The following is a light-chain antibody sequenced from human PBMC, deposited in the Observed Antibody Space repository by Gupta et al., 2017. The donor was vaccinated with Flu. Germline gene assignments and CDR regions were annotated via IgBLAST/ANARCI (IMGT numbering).Light chain of an antibody. CDR3: GTWDSSLSTARV. CDR2: ENN. J-gene: IGLJ3*02. V-gene: IGLV1-51*02. CDR1: SSNIGNHY. Sequence: QSVLTQPPSVCAAPGQKVTISCSGSSSNIGNHYVSWYQQLPETAPKLLIYENNKRPPGFPDRFSGSKSGTSATLGITGLQTGDEADYYCGTWDSSLSTARVFGGGTKLTVL.